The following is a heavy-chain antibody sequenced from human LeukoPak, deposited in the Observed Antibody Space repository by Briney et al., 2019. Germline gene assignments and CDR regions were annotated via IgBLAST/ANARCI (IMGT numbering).Heavy chain of an antibody. Sequence: PGGSLRLSCAASGFTFSSYTMSWVRQAPGKGLEWVSAISGSGGSTYYADSVKGRFTISRDNSKNTLYLQMNSLRAEDTAVYYCAKVTWMGESGYSYGPPFDYWGQGTLVTVSS. CDR1: GFTFSSYT. CDR2: ISGSGGST. CDR3: AKVTWMGESGYSYGPPFDY. V-gene: IGHV3-23*01. J-gene: IGHJ4*02. D-gene: IGHD5-18*01.